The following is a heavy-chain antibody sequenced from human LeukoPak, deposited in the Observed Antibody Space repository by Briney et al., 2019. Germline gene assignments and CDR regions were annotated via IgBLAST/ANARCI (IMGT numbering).Heavy chain of an antibody. V-gene: IGHV3-73*01. CDR3: TRQVRWYYGSGSPGLNWFDP. CDR2: IRSKANSYAT. CDR1: GFTFSGSA. D-gene: IGHD3-10*01. J-gene: IGHJ5*02. Sequence: GGSLRLSCAASGFTFSGSAMHWVRQASGKGLEWVGRIRSKANSYATAYAASVKGRFTISRDDSKNTAYLQMNSLKTEDTAVYYCTRQVRWYYGSGSPGLNWFDPWGQGTLVTVSS.